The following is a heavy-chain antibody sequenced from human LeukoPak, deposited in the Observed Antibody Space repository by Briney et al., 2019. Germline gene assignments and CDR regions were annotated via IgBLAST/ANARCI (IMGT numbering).Heavy chain of an antibody. D-gene: IGHD4-23*01. J-gene: IGHJ4*02. CDR1: GGSISSGSYY. CDR2: IYTSGST. Sequence: SETLSLTCTVSGGSISSGSYYWSRIRQPAGKGLEWIGRIYTSGSTNYNPSLKSRVTISVDTSKNQFSLKLSSVTAADTAVYYCARGGNSGYFDYWGQGTLVTVSS. V-gene: IGHV4-61*02. CDR3: ARGGNSGYFDY.